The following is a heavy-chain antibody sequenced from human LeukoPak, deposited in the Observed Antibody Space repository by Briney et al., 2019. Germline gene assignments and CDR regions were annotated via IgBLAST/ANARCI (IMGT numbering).Heavy chain of an antibody. V-gene: IGHV4-34*01. CDR3: GREVRIPLRPIDY. D-gene: IGHD3-10*01. CDR2: INHSGST. Sequence: PSETLSLTCAVYGGSFSGYYWSWIRQPPGKGLKWIGEINHSGSTNYNPSLKSRLTISVDTSKNQLFLKLTSVTAADTSVYYCGREVRIPLRPIDYWGQGTLVTVSS. CDR1: GGSFSGYY. J-gene: IGHJ4*02.